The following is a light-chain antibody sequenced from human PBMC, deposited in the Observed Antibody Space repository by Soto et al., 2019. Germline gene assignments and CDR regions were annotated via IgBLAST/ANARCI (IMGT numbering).Light chain of an antibody. CDR3: SSFAGFNNHYV. V-gene: IGLV2-8*01. CDR1: SSDVGGYNF. CDR2: EVN. J-gene: IGLJ1*01. Sequence: QSALTQPPSASGSPGQSVTISCTGTSSDVGGYNFVSWYQQHPGKAPKLIIYEVNKRPSGVPDRFSGSKSGNTASLTVSGLQAEDEAEYYCSSFAGFNNHYVFGTATKVTVL.